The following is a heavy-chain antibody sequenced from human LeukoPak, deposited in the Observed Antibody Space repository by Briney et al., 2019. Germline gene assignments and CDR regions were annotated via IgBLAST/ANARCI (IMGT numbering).Heavy chain of an antibody. V-gene: IGHV4-39*01. CDR3: ARESSSRPYYFDY. D-gene: IGHD6-13*01. CDR2: ISYSGST. CDR1: GGSISSSGYY. Sequence: PSETLSLTCTVSGGSISSSGYYWGWIRQPPGKGLEWIGSISYSGSTYYNPSLKSRVTISIDTSKNQFSLKLSSVTAADTAVYYCARESSSRPYYFDYWGQGTLVTVSS. J-gene: IGHJ4*02.